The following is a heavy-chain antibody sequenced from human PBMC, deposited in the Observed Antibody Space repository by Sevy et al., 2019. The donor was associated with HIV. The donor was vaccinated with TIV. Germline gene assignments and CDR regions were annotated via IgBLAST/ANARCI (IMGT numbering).Heavy chain of an antibody. J-gene: IGHJ2*01. CDR1: GFPFSSYA. V-gene: IGHV3-23*01. D-gene: IGHD2-15*01. CDR3: AKELFGARAAFYWYFDL. Sequence: GGSLRLSCAASGFPFSSYAMSWVRQAPGKGLEWVSGISGRGTTRYYADSVKGRFTISRDNSKNTLYLQMNSPRAEDKDVFYCAKELFGARAAFYWYFDLWGRGTLVTVSS. CDR2: ISGRGTTR.